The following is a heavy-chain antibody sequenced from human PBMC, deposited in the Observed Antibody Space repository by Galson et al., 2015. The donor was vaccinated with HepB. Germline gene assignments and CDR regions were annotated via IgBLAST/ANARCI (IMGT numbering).Heavy chain of an antibody. Sequence: SLRLSCAASGFTFSSYAMHWVRQAPGKGLEWVAVIPYDGSNKYYADSVKGRFTISRDNSKNTLYLQMNSLRAEDTAVYYCARDYASSWYFTHYYGMDVWGQGTTVTVSS. CDR2: IPYDGSNK. CDR1: GFTFSSYA. D-gene: IGHD6-13*01. CDR3: ARDYASSWYFTHYYGMDV. V-gene: IGHV3-30*04. J-gene: IGHJ6*02.